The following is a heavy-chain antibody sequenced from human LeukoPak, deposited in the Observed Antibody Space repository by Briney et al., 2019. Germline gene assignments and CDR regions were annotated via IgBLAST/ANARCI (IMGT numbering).Heavy chain of an antibody. CDR3: ARTGGNWDDAFDI. D-gene: IGHD7-27*01. CDR2: IIPIFGTA. Sequence: SVKVSCKASGGTFSSYAISWVREAPGQGLEWMGGIIPIFGTANYAQKFQGRVTITADESTSTAYMELSSLRSEDTAVYYCARTGGNWDDAFDIWGQGTMVTVSS. V-gene: IGHV1-69*13. CDR1: GGTFSSYA. J-gene: IGHJ3*02.